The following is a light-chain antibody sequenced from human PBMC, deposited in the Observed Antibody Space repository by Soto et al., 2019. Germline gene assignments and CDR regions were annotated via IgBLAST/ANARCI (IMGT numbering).Light chain of an antibody. CDR3: QQYNSRYT. Sequence: AFEMTQSPSSLSASVGDRVTITCRTSQGIRSDLSWYQVEPGKAPKFLISTASISESGVPSRFSASGSGTDFTLTISSLQPEDFATYYCQQYNSRYTFGQGTKLEIK. J-gene: IGKJ2*01. V-gene: IGKV1-6*01. CDR2: TAS. CDR1: QGIRSD.